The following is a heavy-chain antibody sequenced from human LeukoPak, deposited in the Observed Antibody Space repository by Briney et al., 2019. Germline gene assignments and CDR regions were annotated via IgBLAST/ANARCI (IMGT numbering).Heavy chain of an antibody. D-gene: IGHD2/OR15-2a*01. V-gene: IGHV3-7*02. CDR3: GSGTSTFGY. CDR1: GFTLSNYW. CDR2: INQDGSQK. J-gene: IGHJ4*02. Sequence: GGSLRLSCAPSGFTLSNYWMTWVRQAPEQGLEWLAKINQDGSQKYYVDSVKGRFTISRDNAKNSLFLQLNIQRADATAVYYCGSGTSTFGYWGQRTLVTVSS.